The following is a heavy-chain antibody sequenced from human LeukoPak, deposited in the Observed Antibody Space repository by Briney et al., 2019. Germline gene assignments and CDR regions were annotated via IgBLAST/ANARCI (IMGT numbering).Heavy chain of an antibody. V-gene: IGHV4-59*01. CDR3: ASTIPAGELNAFDI. D-gene: IGHD1-26*01. Sequence: SETLSLTCTVSGGSISSYYWSWIRQPPGKGLEWIGYIYYSGSTNYNPSLKSRVTISVDTSKNQFSLKLSSVTAADTAVYYCASTIPAGELNAFDIWGQGTMVTVSS. J-gene: IGHJ3*02. CDR1: GGSISSYY. CDR2: IYYSGST.